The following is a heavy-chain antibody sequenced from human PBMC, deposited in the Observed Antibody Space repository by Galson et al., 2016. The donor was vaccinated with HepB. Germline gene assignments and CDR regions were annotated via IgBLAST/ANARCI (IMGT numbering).Heavy chain of an antibody. CDR3: ARVSSVVGAVDY. CDR2: IYSAAST. J-gene: IGHJ4*02. CDR1: GFIVSSNY. V-gene: IGHV3-53*01. Sequence: SLRLSCAASGFIVSSNYMTWVRQAPGKGLEWVSIIYSAASTYYADSVKGRFTISRDSSKNILYLQMNSLRAEDSAVYYCARVSSVVGAVDYWGQGTLVTVSS. D-gene: IGHD1-26*01.